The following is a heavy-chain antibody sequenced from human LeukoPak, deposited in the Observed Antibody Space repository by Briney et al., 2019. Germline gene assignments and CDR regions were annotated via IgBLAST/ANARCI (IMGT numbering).Heavy chain of an antibody. J-gene: IGHJ4*02. CDR3: ASTDSSGYLFDY. D-gene: IGHD3-22*01. Sequence: SETLFLTCTVSGGSISSYYWSWIRQPPGKGLEWIGYIYYSGSTNYNPSLKSRVTISVDTSKNQFSLKLSSVTAADTAVYYCASTDSSGYLFDYWGQGTLVTVSS. CDR2: IYYSGST. CDR1: GGSISSYY. V-gene: IGHV4-59*01.